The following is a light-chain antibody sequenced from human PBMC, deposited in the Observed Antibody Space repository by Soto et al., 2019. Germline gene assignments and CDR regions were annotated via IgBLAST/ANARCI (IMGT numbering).Light chain of an antibody. CDR1: STDPATYDL. CDR3: CSYAGSTTFYV. J-gene: IGLJ1*01. Sequence: QSALTQPASVSGSPGQSITISCTGTSTDPATYDLVSWYQQHPGKAPQLIIYEVAKRPSGVSARFSGSQSGDTASLTISGLQAEDEAVYYCCSYAGSTTFYVFGTGTKLTVL. V-gene: IGLV2-23*02. CDR2: EVA.